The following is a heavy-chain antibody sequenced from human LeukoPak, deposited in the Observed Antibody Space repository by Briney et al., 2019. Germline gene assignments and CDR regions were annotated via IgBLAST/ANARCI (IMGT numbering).Heavy chain of an antibody. J-gene: IGHJ4*02. CDR2: ISGSGDTT. V-gene: IGHV3-23*01. D-gene: IGHD6-13*01. CDR1: GFTFNSYA. Sequence: SGGSLRLSCAASGFTFNSYALTWVRQAPGKGLEWVSAISGSGDTTSYADSVKGRFTISRDNSKNALYLQMNSLRAEDTAVYYCARETAAAGEGFDYWGQGTLVTVSS. CDR3: ARETAAAGEGFDY.